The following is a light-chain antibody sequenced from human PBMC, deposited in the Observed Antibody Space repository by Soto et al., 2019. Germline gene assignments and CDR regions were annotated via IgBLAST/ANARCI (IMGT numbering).Light chain of an antibody. Sequence: DIVLTQSPATLSLSPGERATLSCRASQSVTNYLVWYQQKPGQAPRLLIHCASNRATGIPARFSGSGSGTDFTLTISSLEPEDFAVYYCQQRYNWPRTFGQGTQVEIK. V-gene: IGKV3-11*01. CDR3: QQRYNWPRT. CDR1: QSVTNY. J-gene: IGKJ1*01. CDR2: CAS.